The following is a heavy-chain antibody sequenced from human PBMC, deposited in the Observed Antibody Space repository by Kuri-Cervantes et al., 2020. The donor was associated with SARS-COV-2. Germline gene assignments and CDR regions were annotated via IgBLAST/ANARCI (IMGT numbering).Heavy chain of an antibody. CDR3: TTDILDPRYSKRLDY. V-gene: IGHV3-38-3*01. D-gene: IGHD2-15*01. CDR2: ISGGST. J-gene: IGHJ4*02. Sequence: GSLRLSCAASGFTVSGNEMSWVRQAPGKGLEWVSSISGGSTYYADSRKGRFTISRDNSKNTLHLQMNSLKTEDTAVYYCTTDILDPRYSKRLDYWGQGTLVTVSS. CDR1: GFTVSGNE.